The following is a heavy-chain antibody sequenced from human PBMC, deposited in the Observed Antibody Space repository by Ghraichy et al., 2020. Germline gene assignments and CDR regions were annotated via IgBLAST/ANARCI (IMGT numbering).Heavy chain of an antibody. V-gene: IGHV3-53*01. J-gene: IGHJ4*02. CDR3: ARSRSGWYPIFDY. CDR2: IYSGGST. CDR1: GFTVCSKL. Sequence: GGSLRLSCAVSGFTVCSKLMSWVRQAPGKGLEWVSVIYSGGSTYYADSVKGRFTISRDNSKNTLFLQMNSLRAEDTAVYYCARSRSGWYPIFDYWGQGTLVTVSS. D-gene: IGHD6-19*01.